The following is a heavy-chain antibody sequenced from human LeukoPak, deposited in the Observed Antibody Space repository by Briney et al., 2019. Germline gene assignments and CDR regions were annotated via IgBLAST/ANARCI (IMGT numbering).Heavy chain of an antibody. CDR3: AKMVRQFYTISYYFDY. J-gene: IGHJ4*02. D-gene: IGHD2-8*01. CDR2: ISVSCAGP. CDR1: GFTLSGYA. V-gene: IGHV3-23*01. Sequence: GGSLRLSCAASGFTLSGYAMDLVRQAPGKGLELVSGISVSCAGPYYADSLKGRLTISRDNSKNVLYLEVNSLRGDDTAVYYCAKMVRQFYTISYYFDYWGQGTLVTVSS.